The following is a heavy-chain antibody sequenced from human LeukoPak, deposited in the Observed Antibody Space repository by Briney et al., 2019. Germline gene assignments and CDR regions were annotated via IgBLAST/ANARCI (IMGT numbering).Heavy chain of an antibody. D-gene: IGHD4-11*01. Sequence: GGSLRLSCAASGFTFSSYSMNWVRQAPGKGLEWVSSISSSSSYIYYADSVKGRFTISRDNAKNSLYLQMNSLRAEDTAVYYCARGTMVTVNFDYWGQGTLVTVSS. CDR3: ARGTMVTVNFDY. J-gene: IGHJ4*02. V-gene: IGHV3-21*01. CDR1: GFTFSSYS. CDR2: ISSSSSYI.